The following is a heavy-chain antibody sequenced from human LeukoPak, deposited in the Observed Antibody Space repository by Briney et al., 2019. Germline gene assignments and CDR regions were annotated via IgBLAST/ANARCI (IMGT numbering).Heavy chain of an antibody. Sequence: SVKVSCKASGGTFSSYAISWVRQAPGQGLEWVGGIIPIFGTPNYAQKFPGRVTITTDESTSTAYMELSSLRSEDTAVYYCARDLSPILYDSDYYYYYMDVWGKGTTVTVSS. CDR2: IIPIFGTP. J-gene: IGHJ6*03. CDR3: ARDLSPILYDSDYYYYYMDV. D-gene: IGHD3-3*01. V-gene: IGHV1-69*05. CDR1: GGTFSSYA.